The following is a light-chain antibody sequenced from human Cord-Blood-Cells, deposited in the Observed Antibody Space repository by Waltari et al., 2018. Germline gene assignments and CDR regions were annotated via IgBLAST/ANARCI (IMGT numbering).Light chain of an antibody. CDR2: QDS. J-gene: IGLJ2*01. CDR3: QAWDSSTVV. Sequence: SYELTQPPSVSVSPGQTASITCSGDKLGDKYACWYQQKPGQSPVRVIYQDSKRPSRIPERVSGSNSGNTATLTISGTQAMDEADYYCQAWDSSTVVFGGGTKLTVL. CDR1: KLGDKY. V-gene: IGLV3-1*01.